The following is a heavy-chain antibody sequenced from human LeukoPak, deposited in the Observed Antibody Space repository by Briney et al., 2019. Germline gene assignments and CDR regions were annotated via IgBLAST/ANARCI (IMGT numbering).Heavy chain of an antibody. CDR3: ARRSYDSSGYYYGMTN. CDR1: GGTFSIYA. Sequence: ASVKVSCKASGGTFSIYAISWVRRAPGQGLEWMGGIIPIFGTANYAQKFQGRVTITADESTSTAYMELSSLRSEDTAVYYCARRSYDSSGYYYGMTNWGQGTLVTVSS. J-gene: IGHJ4*02. D-gene: IGHD3-22*01. CDR2: IIPIFGTA. V-gene: IGHV1-69*13.